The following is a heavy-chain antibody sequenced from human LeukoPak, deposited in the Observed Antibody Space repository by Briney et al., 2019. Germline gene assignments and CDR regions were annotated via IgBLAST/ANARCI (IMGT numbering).Heavy chain of an antibody. V-gene: IGHV3-7*01. J-gene: IGHJ4*02. Sequence: GGSLRLSCAASGCTFSSYWMSWVRQAPGKGLEWVANIKQDGSEKYYVDSVKGRFTISRDNAKNSLYLQMNSLRAEDTAVYYCARASSRAFWGQGTLVTVSS. CDR3: ARASSRAF. D-gene: IGHD6-13*01. CDR1: GCTFSSYW. CDR2: IKQDGSEK.